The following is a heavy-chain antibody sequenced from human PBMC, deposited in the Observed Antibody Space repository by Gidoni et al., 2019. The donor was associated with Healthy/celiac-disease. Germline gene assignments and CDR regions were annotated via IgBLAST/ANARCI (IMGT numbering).Heavy chain of an antibody. CDR1: GGSISSYY. CDR2: IYTRGST. J-gene: IGHJ4*02. V-gene: IGHV4-4*07. CDR3: ARGGGSGSYQYYIDY. Sequence: QVQLQESGPGLVKPSETLSLTSTVSGGSISSYYWSWIRQPAGKGLEWIARIYTRGSTNYNPSLKSRVTMSVDTSKNQFSLKLSSVTAADKAGYYCARGGGSGSYQYYIDYWGQGTLVTVSS. D-gene: IGHD3-10*01.